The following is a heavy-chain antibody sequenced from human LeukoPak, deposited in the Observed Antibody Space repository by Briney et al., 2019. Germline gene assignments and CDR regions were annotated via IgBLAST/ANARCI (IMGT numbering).Heavy chain of an antibody. CDR2: IIGSGGSK. J-gene: IGHJ4*02. CDR1: GFTFSSYA. CDR3: AKQTYYDFWSGHHYFDY. Sequence: GGSLRLSCAASGFTFSSYAMSWGRQAPGKGLEGVSAIIGSGGSKYYADSVKGRFTISRDNSKNTLYLQMNSLRAEDTAVYYCAKQTYYDFWSGHHYFDYWGQGTLVTVSS. D-gene: IGHD3-3*01. V-gene: IGHV3-23*01.